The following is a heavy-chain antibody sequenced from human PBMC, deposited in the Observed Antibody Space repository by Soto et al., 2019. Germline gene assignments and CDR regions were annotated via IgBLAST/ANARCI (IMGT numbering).Heavy chain of an antibody. CDR2: INDSGDI. Sequence: LSLTCAVYGGSFSGYQLSWIRQTPGKGLEWIGGINDSGDINYNPSLKSRVTILVDAAKKQISLKLSSVTAADTAVYYCARGLILWFGELSRRGGYYYYKDXWGKGTTVTVSS. V-gene: IGHV4-34*01. CDR1: GGSFSGYQ. CDR3: ARGLILWFGELSRRGGYYYYKDX. D-gene: IGHD3-10*01. J-gene: IGHJ6*03.